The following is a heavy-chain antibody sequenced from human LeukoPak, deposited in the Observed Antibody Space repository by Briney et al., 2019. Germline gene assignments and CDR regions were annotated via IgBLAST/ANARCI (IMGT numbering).Heavy chain of an antibody. CDR1: GGSLSDYY. J-gene: IGHJ6*03. V-gene: IGHV4-34*01. D-gene: IGHD4-17*01. Sequence: PSETLSLTCAVYGGSLSDYYWTWIRQPPGKGLEWIGEINHSGTTKYNPSLKSRVTISIDTSKNQFSLKLTSVTAADTAVYYCAREPQTVTTFYFYYYYMDVWGKGTTVTISS. CDR2: INHSGTT. CDR3: AREPQTVTTFYFYYYYMDV.